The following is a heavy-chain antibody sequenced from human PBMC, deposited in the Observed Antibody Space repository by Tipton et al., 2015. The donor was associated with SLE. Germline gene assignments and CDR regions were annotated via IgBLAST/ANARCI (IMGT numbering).Heavy chain of an antibody. CDR3: ARNWGPMVRGVIGY. Sequence: TLSLTCTVSGGSISSHYWSWIRQPPGKGLEWIGYIDDSGNTDYTPSLKSRVTISVDTSKNQFSLKLSSVTAADTAVYYCARNWGPMVRGVIGYWGQGTLVTVSS. CDR2: IDDSGNT. V-gene: IGHV4-59*08. CDR1: GGSISSHY. J-gene: IGHJ4*02. D-gene: IGHD3-10*01.